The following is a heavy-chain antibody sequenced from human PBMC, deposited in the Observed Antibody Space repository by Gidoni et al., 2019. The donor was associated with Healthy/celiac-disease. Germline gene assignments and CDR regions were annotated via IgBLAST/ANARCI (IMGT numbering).Heavy chain of an antibody. V-gene: IGHV5-51*01. Sequence: EVQLVQSGAEVKKPGESLKISCKGSGYSFTSYWIGWVRQMPGKGLEWMGIIYPGDSDTRYSPSFQGQVTISADKSISTAYLQWSSLKASDTAMYYCARLELEKYGSGSWGWFDPWGQGTLVTVSS. J-gene: IGHJ5*02. D-gene: IGHD3-10*01. CDR1: GYSFTSYW. CDR3: ARLELEKYGSGSWGWFDP. CDR2: IYPGDSDT.